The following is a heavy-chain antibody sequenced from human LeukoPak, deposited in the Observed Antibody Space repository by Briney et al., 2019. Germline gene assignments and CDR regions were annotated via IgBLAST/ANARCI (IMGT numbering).Heavy chain of an antibody. V-gene: IGHV1-69*13. CDR3: ARDTLGYCSGGSCLGAFDI. CDR1: GGTFSSYA. CDR2: IIPIFGTA. Sequence: ASVKVSCKASGGTFSSYAISWVRQAPGQGLEWMGGIIPIFGTANYAQKFQGRVTITADESTSTAYMELSSLRSEDTAVYYCARDTLGYCSGGSCLGAFDIWGQGTMVTVSS. J-gene: IGHJ3*02. D-gene: IGHD2-15*01.